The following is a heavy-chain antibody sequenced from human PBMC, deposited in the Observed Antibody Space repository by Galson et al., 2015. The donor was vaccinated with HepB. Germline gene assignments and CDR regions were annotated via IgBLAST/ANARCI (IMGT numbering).Heavy chain of an antibody. J-gene: IGHJ5*02. CDR2: IYYSGST. V-gene: IGHV4-39*01. D-gene: IGHD3-3*01. CDR1: GGSISSSSYY. CDR3: AGHSGYDFWSGYYGPGKPGWFDP. Sequence: SETLSLTCTVSGGSISSSSYYWGWIRQPPGKGLEWIGSIYYSGSTYYNPSLKSRVTISVDTSKNQFSLKLSSVTAADTAVYYCAGHSGYDFWSGYYGPGKPGWFDPWGQGTLVTVSS.